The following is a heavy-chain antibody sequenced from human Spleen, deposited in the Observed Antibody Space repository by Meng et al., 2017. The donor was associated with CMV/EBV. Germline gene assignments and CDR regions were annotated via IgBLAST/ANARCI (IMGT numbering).Heavy chain of an antibody. J-gene: IGHJ4*02. Sequence: SGFTFSSHAMSWVRQAPGKGLQWVSGTSGSGGTTYYADSVKGRFTISRDNSKNTLYMQMNSLRAEDTAVYFCAKDVRVGATRGVFDYWGQGTLVTVSS. V-gene: IGHV3-23*01. D-gene: IGHD1-26*01. CDR1: GFTFSSHA. CDR3: AKDVRVGATRGVFDY. CDR2: TSGSGGTT.